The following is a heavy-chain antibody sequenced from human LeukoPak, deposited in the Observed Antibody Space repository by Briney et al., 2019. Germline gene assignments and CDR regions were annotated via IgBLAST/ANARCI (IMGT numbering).Heavy chain of an antibody. Sequence: GGSLRLSCAASGFTFSSYSMNWVRQAPGKGLEWVSSISSSSSYIYYADSVKGRFTISRDNAKNSLYLQMNSLRAEDTAVYYCARDRGWGTFDIWGQGTMVTVSS. CDR1: GFTFSSYS. J-gene: IGHJ3*02. CDR3: ARDRGWGTFDI. CDR2: ISSSSSYI. D-gene: IGHD3-16*01. V-gene: IGHV3-21*01.